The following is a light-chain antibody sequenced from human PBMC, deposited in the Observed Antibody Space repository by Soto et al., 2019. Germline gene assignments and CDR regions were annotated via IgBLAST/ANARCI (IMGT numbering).Light chain of an antibody. CDR1: QSVSSSY. CDR3: QLSLG. Sequence: EIVLTQSPGTLSLSPGERATLSCRASQSVSSSYLAWYQQKPGQAPRLLIYGASSRATGIPDRFSGSGSGTDFNLTVIRLEPEDFAVYYCQLSLGFGGGTKVEIK. CDR2: GAS. J-gene: IGKJ4*02. V-gene: IGKV3-20*01.